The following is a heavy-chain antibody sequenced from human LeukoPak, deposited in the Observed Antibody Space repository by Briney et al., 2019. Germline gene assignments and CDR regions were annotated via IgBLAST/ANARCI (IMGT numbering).Heavy chain of an antibody. D-gene: IGHD2-21*02. J-gene: IGHJ4*02. CDR2: ISGSGGSK. V-gene: IGHV3-23*01. CDR1: GFTFSSNA. CDR3: AILPTAIRPNLDY. Sequence: PGGSLRLTCAASGFTFSSNAMSWVRQAPGKGLEWVTAISGSGGSKYYADSLRGRFTISRHNSRNTLYLQMNSLRVEDTAVYYCAILPTAIRPNLDYCGQGTLVTVSS.